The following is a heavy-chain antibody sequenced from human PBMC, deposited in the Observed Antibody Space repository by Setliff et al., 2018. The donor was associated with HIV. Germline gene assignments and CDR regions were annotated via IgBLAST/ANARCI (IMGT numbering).Heavy chain of an antibody. CDR1: GGSISSYY. J-gene: IGHJ3*02. Sequence: PSETLSLTCNVSGGSISSYYWSWIRQPPGKGLEWLGYIYYSGGTNYSPSLKSRVTISIDTSENQFALNLRSVTAADTAVYFCARSIVGAAISAFDIWGQGTMVTVSS. CDR2: IYYSGGT. D-gene: IGHD1-26*01. CDR3: ARSIVGAAISAFDI. V-gene: IGHV4-59*01.